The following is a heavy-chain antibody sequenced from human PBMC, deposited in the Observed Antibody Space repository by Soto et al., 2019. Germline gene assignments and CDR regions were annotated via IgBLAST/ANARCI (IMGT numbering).Heavy chain of an antibody. CDR1: GFTFRSHR. D-gene: IGHD4-17*01. CDR2: IDTDGGGT. J-gene: IGHJ4*02. Sequence: EVQLVESGGGLVQPGGSLRVSCAASGFTFRSHRIHWVRQAPGKGLEWVSRIDTDGGGTSYADSVKGRFTISTDNAENTVYLQMNGQRVEDTAVYYYATVFDVWGQGTLVTVSS. CDR3: ATVFDV. V-gene: IGHV3-74*01.